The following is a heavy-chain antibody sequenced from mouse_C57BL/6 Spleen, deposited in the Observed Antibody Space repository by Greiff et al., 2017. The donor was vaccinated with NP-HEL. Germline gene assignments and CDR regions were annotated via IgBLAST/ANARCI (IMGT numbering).Heavy chain of an antibody. D-gene: IGHD1-1*01. J-gene: IGHJ2*01. CDR2: INPSSGYT. CDR1: GYTFTSYW. CDR3: ARFDGSSPFDY. Sequence: VQLQQSGAELAKPGASVKLSCKASGYTFTSYWMHWVKQRPGQGLEWIGYINPSSGYTKYNQKFKDKATLTAEKSSSTAYMQLSSLTYEDSAVFYCARFDGSSPFDYWGQGTTLTVSS. V-gene: IGHV1-7*01.